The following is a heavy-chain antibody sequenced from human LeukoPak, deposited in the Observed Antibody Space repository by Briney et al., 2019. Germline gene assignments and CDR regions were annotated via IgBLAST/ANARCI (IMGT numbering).Heavy chain of an antibody. V-gene: IGHV3-7*01. CDR2: IKQDGSEK. D-gene: IGHD3-22*01. CDR3: ARDGLLPPYFDY. J-gene: IGHJ4*02. Sequence: GGSLRLSCAASGFTFSSYWMSWGRQAPGKGLGWVANIKQDGSEKYYVDSVKGRFTISRDNAKNSLYLQMNSMRAEDTAVYYCARDGLLPPYFDYWGQGTLVTVSS. CDR1: GFTFSSYW.